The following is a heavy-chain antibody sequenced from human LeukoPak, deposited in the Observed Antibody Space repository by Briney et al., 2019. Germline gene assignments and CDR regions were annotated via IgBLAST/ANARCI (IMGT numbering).Heavy chain of an antibody. Sequence: SATLSLTCAVSGYSITSSSWWGWIRQPPGKGLEWIGYIYHSGTTYYNPSLQSRVTMSVDTSKNQFSLKLSSVTAVDTAVYYCARKENVYYYFDYWGQGTLVTVSS. V-gene: IGHV4-28*01. CDR1: GYSITSSSW. D-gene: IGHD3-10*01. CDR2: IYHSGTT. CDR3: ARKENVYYYFDY. J-gene: IGHJ4*02.